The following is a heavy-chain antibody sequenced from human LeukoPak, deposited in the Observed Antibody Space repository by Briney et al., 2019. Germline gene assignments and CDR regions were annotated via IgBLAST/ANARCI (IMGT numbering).Heavy chain of an antibody. D-gene: IGHD6-25*01. J-gene: IGHJ4*02. CDR1: VGSISGSY. CDR3: TRRTRIAAGVYNIDF. CDR2: IYPSGNS. V-gene: IGHV4-4*09. Sequence: SETLSLTCTVSVGSISGSYCNWIRQPPGKGQNSLGYIYPSGNSDYNPSLKSRVSMSVDTSKKQISLRLSSVTAADTAVYYCTRRTRIAAGVYNIDFWGQGTLVTVSS.